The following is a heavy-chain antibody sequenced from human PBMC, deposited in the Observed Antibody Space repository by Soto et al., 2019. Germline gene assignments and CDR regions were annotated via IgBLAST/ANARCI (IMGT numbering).Heavy chain of an antibody. D-gene: IGHD6-19*01. V-gene: IGHV3-74*01. CDR3: ARGHQEQWLVRDYYYYMDV. Sequence: GSLRLSCAASGFTFSSFWMYWVRQAPGKGLVWVSRINSDGSSTSYADSVKGRFTISRDNAKNTLYLQMNSLRAEDTAVYYCARGHQEQWLVRDYYYYMDVWGKGTTVTVSS. J-gene: IGHJ6*03. CDR1: GFTFSSFW. CDR2: INSDGSST.